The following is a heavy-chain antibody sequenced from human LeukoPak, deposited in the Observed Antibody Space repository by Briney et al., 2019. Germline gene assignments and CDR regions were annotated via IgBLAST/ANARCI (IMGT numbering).Heavy chain of an antibody. CDR3: ARVVDTAMVTMVD. Sequence: ASVKVSXKASGYTFTGYYMHWVRQAPGQGLEWMGRINPNSGGTNYAQKFQGRVTMTRDTSISTAYMELSRLRSDDTAVYYCARVVDTAMVTMVDWGQGTLVTVSS. CDR2: INPNSGGT. V-gene: IGHV1-2*06. D-gene: IGHD5-18*01. J-gene: IGHJ4*02. CDR1: GYTFTGYY.